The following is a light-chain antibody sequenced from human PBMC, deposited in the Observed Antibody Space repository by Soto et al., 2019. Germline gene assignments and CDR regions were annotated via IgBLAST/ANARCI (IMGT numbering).Light chain of an antibody. CDR2: EVS. V-gene: IGLV2-14*01. J-gene: IGLJ2*01. CDR1: SSDGGGYKY. Sequence: QSALTQPASVSGSPGQSITISCTGTSSDGGGYKYVSWYQQHPGKAPKLIIYEVSNRPSGVPNRFSASKSSNTASLTISGLQAEDEADYFCSSFSSTTATTVVFGGGTKLTVL. CDR3: SSFSSTTATTVV.